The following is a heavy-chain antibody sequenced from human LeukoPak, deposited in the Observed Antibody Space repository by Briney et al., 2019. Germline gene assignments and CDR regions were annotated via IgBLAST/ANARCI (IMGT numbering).Heavy chain of an antibody. Sequence: PGGSLRLSCAASGFIFRNYWMSWVRQAPGTGLEWVANIKKDGSGKNYVHSVRGRFTISRDNPESSLYLQMNSLRAEDTALYYCVRNLAVDGTCFESWGQGTLVTVSS. J-gene: IGHJ4*02. CDR2: IKKDGSGK. CDR1: GFIFRNYW. D-gene: IGHD6-19*01. V-gene: IGHV3-7*05. CDR3: VRNLAVDGTCFES.